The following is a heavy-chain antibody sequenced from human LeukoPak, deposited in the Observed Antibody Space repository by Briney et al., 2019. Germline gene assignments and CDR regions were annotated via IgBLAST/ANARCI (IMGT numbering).Heavy chain of an antibody. J-gene: IGHJ6*02. Sequence: PGGSLRLSCAASGFSVSSNYMSWVRQAPGKGLEWVSVIYSGGSTYYADSVKGRFTISRDNSKNTLYLQMNSLRAEDTAVYYCARGRYSGVPYYYYYGMDVWGQGTTVTVSS. CDR3: ARGRYSGVPYYYYYGMDV. CDR2: IYSGGST. D-gene: IGHD5-12*01. V-gene: IGHV3-53*01. CDR1: GFSVSSNY.